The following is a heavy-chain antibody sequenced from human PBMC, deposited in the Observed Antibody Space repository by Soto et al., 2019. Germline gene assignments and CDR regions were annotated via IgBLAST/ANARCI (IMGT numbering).Heavy chain of an antibody. CDR1: GGSFSGYY. CDR3: ARQSNYDFWSGYPTVRYFDY. Sequence: SETLSLTCAVYGGSFSGYYWSWIRQPPGKGLEWIGEINHSGSTNYNPSLKSRVTISVDTSKNQFSLKLSSVTAADTAVYYCARQSNYDFWSGYPTVRYFDYWGQGTLVTVSS. D-gene: IGHD3-3*01. J-gene: IGHJ4*02. CDR2: INHSGST. V-gene: IGHV4-34*01.